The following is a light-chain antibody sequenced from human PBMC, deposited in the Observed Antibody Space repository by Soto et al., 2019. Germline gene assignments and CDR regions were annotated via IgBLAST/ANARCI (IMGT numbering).Light chain of an antibody. Sequence: DIQMTQSPSSLSASVGDRVTITCRATQTIGKSLNWYQQRPGKAPNLLIYGTSSLPGGVPSRFSGSGSGTDFTLTISRLQPEDFATYFCPESHTFLWGTFGQGTKVEV. CDR1: QTIGKS. CDR3: PESHTFLWGT. CDR2: GTS. J-gene: IGKJ1*01. V-gene: IGKV1-39*01.